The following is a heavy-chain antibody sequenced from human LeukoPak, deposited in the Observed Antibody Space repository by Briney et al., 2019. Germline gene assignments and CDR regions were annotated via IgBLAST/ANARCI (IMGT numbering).Heavy chain of an antibody. D-gene: IGHD5-18*01. Sequence: SETLSLTCAVYGGSFSGYYWSWIRQPPGKGLEWIGEINHSGSTNYNPSLKSRVTISVDTSKNQFSLKLSSVTAADTAAYYCARGKSGYSYGYRAGWFDPWGRGTLVTVSS. V-gene: IGHV4-34*01. CDR3: ARGKSGYSYGYRAGWFDP. CDR2: INHSGST. J-gene: IGHJ5*02. CDR1: GGSFSGYY.